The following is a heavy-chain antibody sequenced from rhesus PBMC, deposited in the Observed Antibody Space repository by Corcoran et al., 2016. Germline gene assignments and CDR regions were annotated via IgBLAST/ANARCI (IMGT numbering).Heavy chain of an antibody. D-gene: IGHD3-22*01. Sequence: EVQLVQSGAEVKKPGASVKISCKASGYTFTDYYLPWVRQAPGKGLERMGRVDPEDGEARHAQKFQYRDTITGDPSTDAAYMELSSLRSEDTAVYYCATELLDYNSLDVWGRGVLVTVSS. V-gene: IGHV1-111*02. J-gene: IGHJ5-2*02. CDR1: GYTFTDYY. CDR3: ATELLDYNSLDV. CDR2: VDPEDGEA.